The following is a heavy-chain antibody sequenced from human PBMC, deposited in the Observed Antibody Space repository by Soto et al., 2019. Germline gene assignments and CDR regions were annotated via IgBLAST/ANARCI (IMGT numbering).Heavy chain of an antibody. D-gene: IGHD3-3*02. Sequence: EVQLLESGGGLAQPGGSLRLSCATSGFIFSTCAMSWVRQAPGKGPEWVSSISGGDGATNYADSVKGRFTVSRDNSKNTLYLQMNSLRAEDTAIYYCAKDNTLAYWGQGTLVTVSS. CDR3: AKDNTLAY. J-gene: IGHJ4*02. CDR1: GFIFSTCA. V-gene: IGHV3-23*01. CDR2: ISGGDGAT.